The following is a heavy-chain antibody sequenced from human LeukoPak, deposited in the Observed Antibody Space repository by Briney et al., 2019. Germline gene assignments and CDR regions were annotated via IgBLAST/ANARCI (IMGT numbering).Heavy chain of an antibody. CDR1: GGSISNTYYY. D-gene: IGHD3-10*01. Sequence: SETPSLTCTVSGGSISNTYYYWAWIRQPPGEGLEWIGTIYYSGSTYYNPSLKSRVTISVDTSKNHSSLKLSSVTAADTAVYYCARGHYFASGNYYRGWFDPWGQGSLVTVSS. CDR3: ARGHYFASGNYYRGWFDP. CDR2: IYYSGST. J-gene: IGHJ5*02. V-gene: IGHV4-39*02.